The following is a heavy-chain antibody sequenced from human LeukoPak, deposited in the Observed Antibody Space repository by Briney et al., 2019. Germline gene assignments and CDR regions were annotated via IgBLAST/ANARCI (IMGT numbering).Heavy chain of an antibody. Sequence: PSETLSLTCAVSGGSISSGGYSWSWIRQPPGKGLEWIGYIYYSGSTYYNPSLKSRVTISVDTPKNQFSLKLSSVTAADTAVYYCARVEVVTAIPYWYYYYMDVWGKGTTVTVSS. CDR1: GGSISSGGYS. CDR2: IYYSGST. CDR3: ARVEVVTAIPYWYYYYMDV. J-gene: IGHJ6*03. D-gene: IGHD2-21*02. V-gene: IGHV4-30-4*07.